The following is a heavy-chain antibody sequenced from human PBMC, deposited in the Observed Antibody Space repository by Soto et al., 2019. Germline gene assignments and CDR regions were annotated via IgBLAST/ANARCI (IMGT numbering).Heavy chain of an antibody. Sequence: QVQLQESGPGLVKPSQTLSLTCTVSGGSISSGDYYWSWIRQSPGKVLEYIGYIYYSGSTYYNPSLKSRVIISVDTSKNQFSLKLSSVTAADTAVYYCARAWYYYYYGMDVWGQGTTVTVSS. J-gene: IGHJ6*02. CDR2: IYYSGST. CDR3: ARAWYYYYYGMDV. CDR1: GGSISSGDYY. V-gene: IGHV4-30-4*01.